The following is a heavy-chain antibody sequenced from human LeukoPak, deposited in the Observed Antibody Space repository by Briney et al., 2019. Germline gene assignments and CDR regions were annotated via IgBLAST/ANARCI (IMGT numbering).Heavy chain of an antibody. V-gene: IGHV3-48*01. Sequence: PGGSLRLSCAASGFTFSSYSMNWVRQAPGKGLEWVSYISSSSTIYYADSVKGRFTISRNNVKNSLYLQMNSLRAEDTAVYYCAREGYQLLYGFDYWGQGTLVTVSS. D-gene: IGHD2-2*02. CDR1: GFTFSSYS. CDR2: ISSSSTI. CDR3: AREGYQLLYGFDY. J-gene: IGHJ4*02.